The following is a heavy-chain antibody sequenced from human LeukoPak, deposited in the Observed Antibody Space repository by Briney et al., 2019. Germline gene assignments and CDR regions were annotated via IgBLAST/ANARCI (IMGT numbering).Heavy chain of an antibody. CDR1: GYTFTSYG. D-gene: IGHD2-2*01. CDR3: ARPTSNTFSSGMDV. Sequence: ASVKVSCKASGYTFTSYGISWVRQAPGQGLEWMGWISAYNGNTNYAQKLQGRVTMTTDTSTSTAYMELRSLRSDDTAVYYCARPTSNTFSSGMDVWGQGTTVTVSS. CDR2: ISAYNGNT. J-gene: IGHJ6*02. V-gene: IGHV1-18*01.